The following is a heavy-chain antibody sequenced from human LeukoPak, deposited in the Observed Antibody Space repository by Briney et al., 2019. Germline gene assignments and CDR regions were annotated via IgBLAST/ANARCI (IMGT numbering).Heavy chain of an antibody. J-gene: IGHJ4*02. V-gene: IGHV4-4*07. CDR3: ARDREHSYGSDLDH. Sequence: SETLSLTCTASGGFIHTYNWIWIRQPAGKGLEWVGRNNVAGDSYYNPSLKSRVSISVDRPNNRFSLELTSVTAADTAVYYCARDREHSYGSDLDHWGQGILVTVSS. CDR1: GGFIHTYN. CDR2: NNVAGDS. D-gene: IGHD5-18*01.